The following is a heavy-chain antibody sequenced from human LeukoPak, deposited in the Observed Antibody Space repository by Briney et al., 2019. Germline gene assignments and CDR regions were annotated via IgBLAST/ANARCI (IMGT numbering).Heavy chain of an antibody. V-gene: IGHV4-59*01. CDR2: IYYSGST. J-gene: IGHJ5*02. Sequence: SETLSLTCTVSGGSISSFYWSWIRQPPGKGLEWIGYIYYSGSTNYNPSLKSRVTISVDTSKNQFSLKLSSVTAADTAVYYCARGPVNILTGPNWFDPWGQGTLVTVSS. CDR3: ARGPVNILTGPNWFDP. D-gene: IGHD3-9*01. CDR1: GGSISSFY.